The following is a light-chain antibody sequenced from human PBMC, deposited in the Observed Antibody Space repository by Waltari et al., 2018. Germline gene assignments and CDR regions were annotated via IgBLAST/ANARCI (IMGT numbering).Light chain of an antibody. V-gene: IGKV4-1*01. CDR1: QSVSVSSNNKAY. CDR3: QQYYSTPRT. Sequence: DIVMTQSPDSLAVSLGARATITCKSSQSVSVSSNNKAYVSCYQQKPRQPPKLLIYCASTRESGVPDRFSCSGSGTDFTLTIISLQAEDVAVYYCQQYYSTPRTFGPGTKVDIK. CDR2: CAS. J-gene: IGKJ3*01.